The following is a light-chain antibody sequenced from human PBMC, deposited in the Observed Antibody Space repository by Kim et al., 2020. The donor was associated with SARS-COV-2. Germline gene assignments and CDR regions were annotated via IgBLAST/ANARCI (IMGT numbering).Light chain of an antibody. J-gene: IGLJ3*02. V-gene: IGLV2-23*01. CDR2: GDN. CDR3: CSYANGGTWV. CDR1: NNDVGSHDL. Sequence: AALTQPASVSGSPGQSITISCSGTNNDVGSHDLVSWYQHHPGTAPKLVIYGDNQRPSGVSSRFSGSKSGNTASLTISGLQPEDEADYYCCSYANGGTWVFGGGTQLTVL.